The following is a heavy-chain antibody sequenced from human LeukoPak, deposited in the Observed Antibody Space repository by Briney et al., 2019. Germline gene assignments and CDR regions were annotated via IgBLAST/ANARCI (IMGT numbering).Heavy chain of an antibody. D-gene: IGHD3-10*01. CDR3: AREEEWFGKPGPFDY. Sequence: PSETLSLTCTVSGVSISSSSNYWDWIRQPPGEGLEWIGSIYYSGNTYYNPSLKSRVTISVDTSKNQFSLKLSSVTAADTAVYYCAREEEWFGKPGPFDYWGQGTLVTVSS. CDR2: IYYSGNT. V-gene: IGHV4-39*07. J-gene: IGHJ4*02. CDR1: GVSISSSSNY.